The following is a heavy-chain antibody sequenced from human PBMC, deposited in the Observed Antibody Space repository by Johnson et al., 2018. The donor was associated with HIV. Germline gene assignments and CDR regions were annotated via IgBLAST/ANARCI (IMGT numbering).Heavy chain of an antibody. D-gene: IGHD6-6*01. CDR2: IRYDGSNK. CDR1: GFTFSSYG. CDR3: ARVEQLGAFDI. V-gene: IGHV3-30*02. Sequence: QMQLVESGGGVVQPGGSLRLSCAASGFTFSSYGMHWVRQAPGKGLEWVAFIRYDGSNKYYADSVKGRFTIFRDNSKNTLYLQMKSLRAEDTAVYYCARVEQLGAFDIWGQGTMVTVSS. J-gene: IGHJ3*02.